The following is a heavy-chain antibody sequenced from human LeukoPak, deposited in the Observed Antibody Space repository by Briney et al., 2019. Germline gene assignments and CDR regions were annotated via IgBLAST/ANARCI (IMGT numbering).Heavy chain of an antibody. D-gene: IGHD6-19*01. CDR3: ASSIAVAGTPKRGAFDI. Sequence: SETLSLTCTVSGGSISSSSYYWGWIRQPPGKGLEWIGSIYYSGSTYYNPSLKSRVTISVDTSKNQFSLKPSSVTAADTAVYYCASSIAVAGTPKRGAFDIWGQGTMVTVSS. CDR2: IYYSGST. CDR1: GGSISSSSYY. V-gene: IGHV4-39*07. J-gene: IGHJ3*02.